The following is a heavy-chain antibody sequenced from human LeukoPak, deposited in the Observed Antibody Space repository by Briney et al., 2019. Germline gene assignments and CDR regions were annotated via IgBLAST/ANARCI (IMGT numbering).Heavy chain of an antibody. CDR2: IYSGGST. V-gene: IGHV3-66*01. CDR3: ARVGGYYKPESFDY. J-gene: IGHJ4*02. Sequence: GGSLRLSCAASGFTVGSNYMSWVRQAPGKGLEWVSVIYSGGSTYYADSVKGRFTISRDNSKNTLYLQMNSLRAEDTAVYYCARVGGYYKPESFDYWGQGTLVTVSS. CDR1: GFTVGSNY. D-gene: IGHD3-22*01.